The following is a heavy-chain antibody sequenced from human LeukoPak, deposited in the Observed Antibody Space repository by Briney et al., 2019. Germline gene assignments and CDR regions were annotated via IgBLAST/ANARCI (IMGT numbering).Heavy chain of an antibody. D-gene: IGHD1-26*01. CDR3: ARTWELLRYYGMDV. V-gene: IGHV3-64*01. CDR2: ISSNGGST. CDR1: GFTFSIYA. Sequence: HTGGSLRLSCAASGFTFSIYAMHLVRQAPGKGLEYVLAISSNGGSTYYANSVKGRFTISRDNSKNTLYLQMGSLRAEDMAVYYCARTWELLRYYGMDVWGQGTTVTVSS. J-gene: IGHJ6*02.